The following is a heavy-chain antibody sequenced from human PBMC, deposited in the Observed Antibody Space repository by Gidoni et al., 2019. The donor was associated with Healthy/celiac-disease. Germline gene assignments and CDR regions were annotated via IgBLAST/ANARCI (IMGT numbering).Heavy chain of an antibody. CDR2: RYSSGST. CDR1: GGSISSGGYY. J-gene: IGHJ5*02. V-gene: IGHV4-31*03. Sequence: QVQLQESGPGLVKPSQTLSLTCTVSGGSISSGGYYWRWLRQHPEKGLEWTGYRYSSGSTYYSPSLKSRVTISVDTSKNQFSLKLSSVTAADTAVYYCARERATTTVTTGGDWFDPWGQGTLVTVSS. D-gene: IGHD4-17*01. CDR3: ARERATTTVTTGGDWFDP.